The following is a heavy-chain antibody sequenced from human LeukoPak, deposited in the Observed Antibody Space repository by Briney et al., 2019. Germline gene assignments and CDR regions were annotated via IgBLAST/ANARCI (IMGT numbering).Heavy chain of an antibody. CDR2: IHSSGST. CDR3: ARGVAYSWFDP. V-gene: IGHV4-4*07. Sequence: SETLSLTCTVSGGSISNNYWSWIRQSAGKGLEWIGRIHSSGSTNYNPSLESRVTMSVDMSKNQFSLKVNSLTAADTATYYCARGVAYSWFDPWGQGTLVTVSS. D-gene: IGHD3-3*02. CDR1: GGSISNNY. J-gene: IGHJ5*02.